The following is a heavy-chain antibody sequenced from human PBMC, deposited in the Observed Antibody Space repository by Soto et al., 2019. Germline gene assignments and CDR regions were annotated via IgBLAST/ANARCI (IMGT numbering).Heavy chain of an antibody. CDR1: GFTFSSYA. CDR2: ISGSGGST. CDR3: AKDDMDSSGWYYYFDY. V-gene: IGHV3-23*01. D-gene: IGHD6-19*01. Sequence: GGSLRLSCAASGFTFSSYAMSWVRQAPGKGLEWVSAISGSGGSTYYADSVKGRFTISRDNSKNTLYLQMNSLRAEDTAVYYCAKDDMDSSGWYYYFDYWGQGTLVTVSS. J-gene: IGHJ4*02.